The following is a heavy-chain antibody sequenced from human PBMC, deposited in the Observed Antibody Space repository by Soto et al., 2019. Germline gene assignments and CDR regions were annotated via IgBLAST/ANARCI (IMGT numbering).Heavy chain of an antibody. J-gene: IGHJ3*02. D-gene: IGHD5-12*01. CDR3: ASGGYSGFDDAFDI. V-gene: IGHV3-66*02. CDR2: IYSGGST. CDR1: GFTVSSNY. Sequence: GGSLRLSCAASGFTVSSNYMSWVRQAPGKGLEWVSVIYSGGSTYYADSVKGRFTISRDKSKNTLYLQMNSLRAEDTAVYYCASGGYSGFDDAFDILGQGTMVTVSS.